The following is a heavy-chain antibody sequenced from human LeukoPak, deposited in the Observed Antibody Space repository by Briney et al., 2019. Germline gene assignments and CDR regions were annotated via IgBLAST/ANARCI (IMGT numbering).Heavy chain of an antibody. V-gene: IGHV4-34*01. CDR1: GGSFSGYY. Sequence: SETLSLNCAVYGGSFSGYYWSWIRQPPGKGLEWIGEINHSGSTNYNPSLKSRVTISVDTSKNQFSLKLSSVTAANRVVYYGARLGTGDIVVVPATRNKTFDYGGQGTLVPVSA. D-gene: IGHD2-2*01. CDR2: INHSGST. CDR3: ARLGTGDIVVVPATRNKTFDY. J-gene: IGHJ4*02.